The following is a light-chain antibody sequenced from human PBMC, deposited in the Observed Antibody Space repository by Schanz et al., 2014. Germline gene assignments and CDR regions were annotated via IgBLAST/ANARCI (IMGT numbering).Light chain of an antibody. Sequence: EIVLTQSPATLSLSPGERATLTCRASESVSGYLAWYQQKPGQAPRLLIHDASNRATGIPARFSGSGAGTEFTLTISSLQPDDFATYYCQQYKDYPRTFGRGTKVEIK. J-gene: IGKJ1*01. CDR3: QQYKDYPRT. CDR1: ESVSGY. CDR2: DAS. V-gene: IGKV3D-11*02.